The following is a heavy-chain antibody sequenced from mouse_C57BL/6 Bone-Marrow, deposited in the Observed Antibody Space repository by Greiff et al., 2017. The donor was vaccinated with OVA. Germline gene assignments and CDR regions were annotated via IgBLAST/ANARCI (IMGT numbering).Heavy chain of an antibody. D-gene: IGHD1-1*01. Sequence: EVQVVESGGGLVKPGGSLKLSCAASGFTFSSYAMSWVRQTPEKRLEWVATISDGGSYTYYPDNVKGRFTLSRDNAKNNLYLQMSHLKSEDTAMYYCARDLFITTVVATGDYWGQGTSVTVSS. CDR3: ARDLFITTVVATGDY. V-gene: IGHV5-4*01. J-gene: IGHJ4*01. CDR2: ISDGGSYT. CDR1: GFTFSSYA.